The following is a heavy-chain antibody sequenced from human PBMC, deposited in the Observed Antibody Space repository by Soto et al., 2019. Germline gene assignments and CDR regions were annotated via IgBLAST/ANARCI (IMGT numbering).Heavy chain of an antibody. D-gene: IGHD3-16*01. CDR1: GDSVSSNSAA. CDR2: TYYRSKWYN. V-gene: IGHV6-1*01. J-gene: IGHJ3*02. CDR3: GREVSDYDYSWGSFYAFDI. Sequence: PSQTLSLTCAISGDSVSSNSAAWNWIRQSPSRGFEWLGRTYYRSKWYNDYAISVKSRITINSDTSKNHFSLQLNSVTPEDTAVYYCGREVSDYDYSWGSFYAFDILGQGTMVTVSS.